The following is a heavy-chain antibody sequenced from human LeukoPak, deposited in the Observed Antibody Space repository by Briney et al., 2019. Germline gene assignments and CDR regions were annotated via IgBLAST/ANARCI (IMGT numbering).Heavy chain of an antibody. CDR3: ARDLYSSSWYRYYGMDV. CDR2: ISWNSGSI. V-gene: IGHV3-9*01. Sequence: GGSLRLSCAASGFTFDDYAMHWVRQAPGKGLEWVSGISWNSGSIGYADSVKGRFTISRDNSKNTLCLQMNSLRAEDTAVYYCARDLYSSSWYRYYGMDVWGQGTTVTVSS. D-gene: IGHD6-13*01. J-gene: IGHJ6*02. CDR1: GFTFDDYA.